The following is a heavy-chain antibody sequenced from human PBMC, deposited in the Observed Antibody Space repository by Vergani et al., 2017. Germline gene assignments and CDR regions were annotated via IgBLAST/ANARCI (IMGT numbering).Heavy chain of an antibody. CDR2: IIPIIGLA. V-gene: IGHV1-69*02. CDR3: ARVSPGDNSGWEPFDY. Sequence: QVHLEQSGTEVKKPGSSVKVSCKVSGDIFNNYTVTWVRQAPGQGLEWMGRIIPIIGLATSAQKFRDRVKITGDTSTNTVYMEMNNLRSEDTAVYYCARVSPGDNSGWEPFDYWGQGTLVTVSS. CDR1: GDIFNNYT. J-gene: IGHJ4*02. D-gene: IGHD6-19*01.